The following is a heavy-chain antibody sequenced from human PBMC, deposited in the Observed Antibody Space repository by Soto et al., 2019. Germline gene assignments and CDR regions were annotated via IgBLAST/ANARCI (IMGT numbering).Heavy chain of an antibody. Sequence: SETLSLTCTVSGGSISSYYWSWIRQPPGKGLEWIGYIYYSGSTNYNPSLKSRVTISVDTSKNQFSLRLSSVTAADTAVYYCAGSWSTPGRADYWGQGTLVTVSS. CDR2: IYYSGST. CDR3: AGSWSTPGRADY. D-gene: IGHD6-13*01. J-gene: IGHJ4*02. CDR1: GGSISSYY. V-gene: IGHV4-59*01.